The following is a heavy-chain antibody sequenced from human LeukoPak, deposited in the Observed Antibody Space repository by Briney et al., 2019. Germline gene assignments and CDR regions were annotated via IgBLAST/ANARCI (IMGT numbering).Heavy chain of an antibody. CDR3: ARGPRTYYYDSSGYN. CDR2: ISSSSSYI. D-gene: IGHD3-22*01. J-gene: IGHJ4*02. Sequence: KPGGSLRLSCAASGFTFSSYSMNWVRQAPGKGLEWVSSISSSSSYIYYADSVKGRFTISRDNAENTLYLQMNSLRDEDTAVYYCARGPRTYYYDSSGYNWGQGTLVTVSS. CDR1: GFTFSSYS. V-gene: IGHV3-21*01.